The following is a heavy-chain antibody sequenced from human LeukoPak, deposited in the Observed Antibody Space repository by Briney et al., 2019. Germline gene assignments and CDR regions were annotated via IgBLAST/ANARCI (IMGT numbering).Heavy chain of an antibody. Sequence: ASVKVSCKASGYTFTSYAMHWVRQAPGQRLEWMGWINAGNGDTEYSQKFQGRVTITRDTSASTAYMELGSLRSEDTAVYYCAKDAIGNPAIDYWGQGTLVTVSS. CDR3: AKDAIGNPAIDY. J-gene: IGHJ4*02. CDR1: GYTFTSYA. CDR2: INAGNGDT. D-gene: IGHD3-22*01. V-gene: IGHV1-3*01.